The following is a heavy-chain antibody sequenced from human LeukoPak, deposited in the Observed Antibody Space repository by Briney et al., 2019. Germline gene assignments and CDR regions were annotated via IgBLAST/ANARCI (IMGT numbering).Heavy chain of an antibody. CDR3: ARDVLLVRTAPPNYSFDY. CDR2: ISAYSGNT. CDR1: GYTFTSYA. V-gene: IGHV1-18*01. J-gene: IGHJ4*02. D-gene: IGHD2-2*01. Sequence: ASVKVSCKASGYTFTSYAISWVRQAPGQGLEWMGWISAYSGNTVYAQKLQGRVTMTTDTSTTTAYMELRSLRSDDTAVFYCARDVLLVRTAPPNYSFDYWGQGSLVTVSS.